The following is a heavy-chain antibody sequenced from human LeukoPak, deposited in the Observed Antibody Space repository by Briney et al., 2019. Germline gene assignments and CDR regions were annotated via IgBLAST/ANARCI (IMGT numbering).Heavy chain of an antibody. CDR1: GFTFSSYW. CDR2: RKQDGSEK. D-gene: IGHD3-10*01. V-gene: IGHV3-7*01. Sequence: PGRSLRLSCAASGFTFSSYWMSWVRQAPGNWLGWVANRKQDGSEKYYVDSVKGRFTISRDNAKNSLYLQMNSLRAEDTAVYYCARDGWFGEFTPAEYFQHWGQGTLVTVSS. J-gene: IGHJ1*01. CDR3: ARDGWFGEFTPAEYFQH.